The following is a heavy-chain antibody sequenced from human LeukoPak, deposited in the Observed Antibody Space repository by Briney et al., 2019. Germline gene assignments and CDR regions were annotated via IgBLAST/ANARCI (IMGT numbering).Heavy chain of an antibody. D-gene: IGHD1/OR15-1a*01. CDR2: INHSGST. V-gene: IGHV4-34*01. J-gene: IGHJ3*02. Sequence: PSETLSLTCAVYGGSFSGYYWSWIRQPPGKGLEWVREINHSGSTNYNPSLKSRVTISVDTSKNQFSLKLSSVTAAETAVYFCARGVNNWNIDVFDIWGQGTMVTVSS. CDR3: ARGVNNWNIDVFDI. CDR1: GGSFSGYY.